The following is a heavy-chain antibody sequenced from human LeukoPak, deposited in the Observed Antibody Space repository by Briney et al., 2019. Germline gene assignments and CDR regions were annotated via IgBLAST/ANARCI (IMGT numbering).Heavy chain of an antibody. J-gene: IGHJ4*02. CDR3: ARWGTSSGYYTFDY. V-gene: IGHV4-59*01. CDR2: IYYSGST. D-gene: IGHD3-22*01. Sequence: PSETLSLTCTVSGGSISSYYWSWIRQPPGKGLEWIGYIYYSGSTNYNPSLKSRVTISVDTSKNQFPLKLSSVTAADTAVYYCARWGTSSGYYTFDYWGQGTLVTVSS. CDR1: GGSISSYY.